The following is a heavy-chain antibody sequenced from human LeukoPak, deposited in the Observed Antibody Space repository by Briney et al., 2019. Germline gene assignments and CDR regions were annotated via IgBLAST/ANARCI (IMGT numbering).Heavy chain of an antibody. J-gene: IGHJ6*02. CDR1: GFTFSSYS. CDR2: ISSGSSYI. V-gene: IGHV3-21*01. D-gene: IGHD6-19*01. CDR3: ARDRVHSSGWYSGRYYYGMDV. Sequence: GGSLRLSCAASGFTFSSYSMNWVRQAPGKGLEWVSSISSGSSYIYYADSVKGRFTISRDNAKNSLYLQMNSLRAEDTAVYYCARDRVHSSGWYSGRYYYGMDVWGQGTTVTVSS.